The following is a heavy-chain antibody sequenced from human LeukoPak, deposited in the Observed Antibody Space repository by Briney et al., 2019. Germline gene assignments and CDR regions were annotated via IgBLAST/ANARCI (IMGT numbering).Heavy chain of an antibody. CDR2: INHSGST. J-gene: IGHJ5*02. CDR3: ARVLGRGYSSSSRWFDP. D-gene: IGHD6-13*01. V-gene: IGHV4-34*01. Sequence: SETLSLTCAVYGGSFSGYYWSWIRQPPGKGLEWIGEINHSGSTNYNPSLKSRVTISVDTSKNQFSLKLSSVTAADTAVYYCARVLGRGYSSSSRWFDPWGQGTLVTVSS. CDR1: GGSFSGYY.